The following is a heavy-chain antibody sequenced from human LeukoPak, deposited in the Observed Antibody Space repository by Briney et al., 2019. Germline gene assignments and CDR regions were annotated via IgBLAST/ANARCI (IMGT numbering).Heavy chain of an antibody. Sequence: SGGSLRLSCAASGFTFSRHGMHWVRQAPGKGLVWVSRINSDGSSTSYADSVKGRFTISRDNAKNTLYLQMNSLRAEDTAVYYCAREQAGYDDYYYYYGMDVWGQGTTVTVSS. CDR1: GFTFSRHG. CDR3: AREQAGYDDYYYYYGMDV. J-gene: IGHJ6*02. D-gene: IGHD3-16*01. V-gene: IGHV3-74*01. CDR2: INSDGSST.